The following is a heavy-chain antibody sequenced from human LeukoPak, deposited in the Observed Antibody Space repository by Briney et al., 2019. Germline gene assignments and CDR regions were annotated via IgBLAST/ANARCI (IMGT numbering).Heavy chain of an antibody. J-gene: IGHJ3*02. D-gene: IGHD5-12*01. CDR2: IYTSGST. CDR1: GGSISSYY. Sequence: PSETLSLTCTVSGGSISSYYWSWIRQPAGKGLEWIGHIYTSGSTKYNPSLKGRVSMSVDTSKNQFSLNLSSVTAADTAVYYCARDHEDIVATIWGEGLNIWGQGTVVTVSS. CDR3: ARDHEDIVATIWGEGLNI. V-gene: IGHV4-4*07.